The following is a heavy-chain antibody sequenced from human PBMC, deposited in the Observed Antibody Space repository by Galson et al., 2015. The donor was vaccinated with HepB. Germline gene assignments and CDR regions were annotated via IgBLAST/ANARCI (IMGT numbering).Heavy chain of an antibody. D-gene: IGHD7-27*01. J-gene: IGHJ5*02. V-gene: IGHV3-73*01. Sequence: SLRLSCAASGFTFSGSAMHWVRQASGKGLEWVGRIRSKANSYATAYAASVKGRFTISRDDSKNTAYLQMNSLKTEDTAVYYCTRRTPPTGDQYWFDPWGQGTLVTVSS. CDR1: GFTFSGSA. CDR3: TRRTPPTGDQYWFDP. CDR2: IRSKANSYAT.